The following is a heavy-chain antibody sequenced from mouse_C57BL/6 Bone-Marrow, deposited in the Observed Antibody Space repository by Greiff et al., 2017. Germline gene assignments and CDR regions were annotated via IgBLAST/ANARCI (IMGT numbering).Heavy chain of an antibody. CDR1: GFTFSSYA. V-gene: IGHV5-4*01. J-gene: IGHJ2*01. CDR3: ARDWGSNYPDYFDY. D-gene: IGHD2-5*01. CDR2: LSDGGSYT. Sequence: EVKVVESGGGLVKPGGSLKLSCAASGFTFSSYAMSWVRQTPEKRLAWVATLSDGGSYTYYPDNVKGRFTISRDNAKNNLYLQMSHLKSEDTAMYYCARDWGSNYPDYFDYWGQGTTLTVSS.